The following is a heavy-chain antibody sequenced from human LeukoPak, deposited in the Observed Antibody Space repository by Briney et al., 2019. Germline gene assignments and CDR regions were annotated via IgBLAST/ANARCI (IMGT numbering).Heavy chain of an antibody. CDR3: MREAGYCAPVCVKTNWFDP. CDR2: ISNGKT. V-gene: IGHV3-23*01. D-gene: IGHD2-15*01. CDR1: GFPFSSHA. J-gene: IGHJ5*02. Sequence: GGSLRLSCAASGFPFSSHAMSWVRQPPGKGLEWVAAISNGKTYHADSVRGRFAISRDDSTNTVYLHMNSLRDEDTALYHCMREAGYCAPVCVKTNWFDPWGQGTLVTVSS.